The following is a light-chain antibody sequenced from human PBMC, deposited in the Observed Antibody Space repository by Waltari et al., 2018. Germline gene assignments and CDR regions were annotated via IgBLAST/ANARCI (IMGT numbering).Light chain of an antibody. Sequence: DVRLTQSPSTLSASVGDRVSITCRANQDISVWVAWYPQKPGQAPKLLIYKASTLQNGVPSRFSGSGSGTEFTLTITNLQPDDFATYYCQQYNDYFPFGGGTTVEI. J-gene: IGKJ4*01. V-gene: IGKV1-5*03. CDR1: QDISVW. CDR3: QQYNDYFP. CDR2: KAS.